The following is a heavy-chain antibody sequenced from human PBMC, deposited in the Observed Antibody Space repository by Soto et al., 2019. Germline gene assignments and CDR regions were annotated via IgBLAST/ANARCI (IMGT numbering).Heavy chain of an antibody. D-gene: IGHD3-10*01. CDR2: IFSSDAK. CDR3: TRIRGWGWLGPNDY. Sequence: QVTLKESGPVLVKPTETLTLTCTVSGFSLSSARMSVSWIRQPPGKALEWLAHIFSSDAKSYSASLKSRLTISKDTSKSQGVLTMTNMNPVDTATYYCTRIRGWGWLGPNDYWGQGTLVTVSS. V-gene: IGHV2-26*01. CDR1: GFSLSSARMS. J-gene: IGHJ4*02.